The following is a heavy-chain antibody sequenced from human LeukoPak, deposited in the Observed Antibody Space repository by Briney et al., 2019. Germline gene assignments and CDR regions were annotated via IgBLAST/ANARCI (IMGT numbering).Heavy chain of an antibody. J-gene: IGHJ4*02. V-gene: IGHV4-59*01. CDR1: GGSISSYY. D-gene: IGHD6-13*01. CDR3: ASSEKFIAPSFDY. CDR2: IYYSGST. Sequence: SETLSLTCTVSGGSISSYYWSWIRQPPGKGLEWIGYIYYSGSTNYNPSLKSRVTISVDTSKNQFSLKLSSVTAADTAVYYCASSEKFIAPSFDYWGQEPLVTVSS.